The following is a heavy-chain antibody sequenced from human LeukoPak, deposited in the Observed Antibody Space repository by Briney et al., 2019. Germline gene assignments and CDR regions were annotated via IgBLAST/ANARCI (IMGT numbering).Heavy chain of an antibody. V-gene: IGHV1-2*02. J-gene: IGHJ4*02. CDR3: ARVSQEYYYDSSGPFGY. CDR2: INPNSGGT. CDR1: GYTFTGYY. Sequence: GASVKVSCKASGYTFTGYYMHWVRQAPGQGLEWMGWINPNSGGTNYAQKFQGRVTMTRDTSISTAYMELSRLRSDDTAVYYCARVSQEYYYDSSGPFGYWGQGTLVTVSS. D-gene: IGHD3-22*01.